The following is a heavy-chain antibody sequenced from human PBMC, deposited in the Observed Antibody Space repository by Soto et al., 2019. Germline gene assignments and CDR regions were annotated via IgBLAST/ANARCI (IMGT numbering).Heavy chain of an antibody. D-gene: IGHD6-6*01. CDR2: ISAHNGNT. V-gene: IGHV1-18*01. CDR3: AREVMSARRADVWFDP. CDR1: GYTFTSYG. Sequence: ASVKVSCKASGYTFTSYGISWVRQAPGQGLEWMGWISAHNGNTNYAQKLQGRVTMTTDTSTSTAYMELRSLRSDDTAVYYCAREVMSARRADVWFDPWGQGTLVTVSS. J-gene: IGHJ5*02.